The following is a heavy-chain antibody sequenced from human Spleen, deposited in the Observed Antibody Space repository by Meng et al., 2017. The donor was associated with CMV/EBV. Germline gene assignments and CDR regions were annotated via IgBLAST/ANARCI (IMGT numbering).Heavy chain of an antibody. Sequence: GLPFTSYAMTWVRQAPGKGMEWVSAISLSGGSKYYADSVKGRFTISRDNSINTVYLHMNSLTAADTAIYYCAKDQERYDFWSGSLDYWGQGTLVTVSS. CDR1: GLPFTSYA. CDR2: ISLSGGSK. J-gene: IGHJ4*02. CDR3: AKDQERYDFWSGSLDY. D-gene: IGHD3/OR15-3a*01. V-gene: IGHV3-23*01.